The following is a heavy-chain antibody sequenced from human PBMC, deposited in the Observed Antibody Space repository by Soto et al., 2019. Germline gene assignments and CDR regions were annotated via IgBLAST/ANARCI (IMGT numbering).Heavy chain of an antibody. CDR3: ARGPLVVLNYFES. J-gene: IGHJ4*02. CDR2: ISPLTDIP. CDR1: GGTFRNYL. V-gene: IGHV1-69*02. Sequence: QVQLVQFGTGVKKLGSSGKVSSKASGGTFRNYLINWVRQAPGQGLEGMGSISPLTDIPDYAQNFQARLTISADKSTSTAYMELSSLTSDDTAMYFCARGPLVVLNYFESWGQGTLVTVSS.